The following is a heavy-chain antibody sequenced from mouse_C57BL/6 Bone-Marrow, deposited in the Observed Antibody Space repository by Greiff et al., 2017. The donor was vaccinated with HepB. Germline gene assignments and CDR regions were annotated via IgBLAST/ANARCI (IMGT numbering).Heavy chain of an antibody. V-gene: IGHV1-31*01. CDR3: ARGGIYYYGSSPHFDY. CDR1: GYSFTGYY. J-gene: IGHJ2*01. D-gene: IGHD1-1*01. Sequence: EVQLQQSGPELVKPGASVKISCKASGYSFTGYYMHWVKQSHGNILDWIGYIYPYNGVSSYNQKFKGKATLTVDKSSSTAYMELRSLTSEDSAVYYCARGGIYYYGSSPHFDYWGQGTTLTVSS. CDR2: IYPYNGVS.